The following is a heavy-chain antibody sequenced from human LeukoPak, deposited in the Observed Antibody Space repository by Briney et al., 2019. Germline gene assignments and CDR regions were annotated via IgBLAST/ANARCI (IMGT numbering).Heavy chain of an antibody. CDR1: GFTFSSYA. J-gene: IGHJ4*02. CDR3: ARGSNYYDSSGPFDY. V-gene: IGHV3-53*01. Sequence: PGGSLRLSCAASGFTFSSYAMSWVRQAPGKGLEWVSVIYSGGSTYYADSVKGRFTISRDNSKNTLYLQMNSLRAEDTAVYYCARGSNYYDSSGPFDYWGQGTLVTVSS. D-gene: IGHD3-22*01. CDR2: IYSGGST.